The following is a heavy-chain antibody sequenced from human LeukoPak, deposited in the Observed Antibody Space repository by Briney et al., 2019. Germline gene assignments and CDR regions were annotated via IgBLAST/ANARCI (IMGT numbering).Heavy chain of an antibody. D-gene: IGHD4-17*01. J-gene: IGHJ6*03. CDR1: GGSISSYY. CDR3: ARNKGDYPAYYYYYMDV. Sequence: SETLSLTCTVSGGSISSYYWSWIRQPAGKGLEWIGRIYTSGSTNYNPSLRSRVTMSVDTSKNQFSLKLSSVTAADTAVYYCARNKGDYPAYYYYYMDVWGKGTTVTVSS. V-gene: IGHV4-4*07. CDR2: IYTSGST.